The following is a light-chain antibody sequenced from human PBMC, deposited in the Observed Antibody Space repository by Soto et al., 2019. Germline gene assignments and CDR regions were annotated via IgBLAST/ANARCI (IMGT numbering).Light chain of an antibody. CDR2: SNN. J-gene: IGLJ2*01. CDR1: SSNIGINT. CDR3: AVWDDSLNGVV. Sequence: QSVLTQPPSASGTPGQRVTISCSGSSSNIGINTVNWYQQLPGTAPKLLIYSNNQRPSGVPDRFSGSKSGTSASLAISGLQSEDEADYYCAVWDDSLNGVVFGGGTKVTVL. V-gene: IGLV1-44*01.